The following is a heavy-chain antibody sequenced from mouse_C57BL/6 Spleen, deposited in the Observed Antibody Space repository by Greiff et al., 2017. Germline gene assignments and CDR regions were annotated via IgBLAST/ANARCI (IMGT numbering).Heavy chain of an antibody. Sequence: EVQLQQSGAELVRPGASVKLSCTASGFNIKDDYMHWVKQRPEQGLEWIGWIDPENGDTEYASKFQGKATITADTSSNTAYLQLSSLTSEDTAVYYCTTLSYGVAYWGQGTLVTVSA. J-gene: IGHJ3*01. V-gene: IGHV14-4*01. CDR2: IDPENGDT. CDR1: GFNIKDDY. D-gene: IGHD1-1*01. CDR3: TTLSYGVAY.